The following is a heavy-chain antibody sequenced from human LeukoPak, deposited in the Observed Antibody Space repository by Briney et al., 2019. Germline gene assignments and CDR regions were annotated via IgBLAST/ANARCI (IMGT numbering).Heavy chain of an antibody. J-gene: IGHJ6*02. CDR1: GGSISSSSYY. D-gene: IGHD3-22*01. V-gene: IGHV4-39*01. CDR3: ARRSNYDSSGYYYLENSDYYYYYGMDV. Sequence: KPSETLSLTCTVSGGSISSSSYYWGWIRQPPGKGLEWTGSIYYSGSTYYNPSLKSRVTISVDTSKNQFSLKLSSVAAADTAVYYCARRSNYDSSGYYYLENSDYYYYYGMDVWGQGTTVTVSS. CDR2: IYYSGST.